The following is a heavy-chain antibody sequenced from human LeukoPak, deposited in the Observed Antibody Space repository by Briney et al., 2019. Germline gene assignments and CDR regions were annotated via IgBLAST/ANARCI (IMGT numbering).Heavy chain of an antibody. Sequence: GGSLRLSCAASGFTFSSYWMSWVRQAPGKGLEGVANIKQDGSEKYYVDSVKGRFTISRDNAKNSLYLQMNSLRAEDTAVYYCAREVSAGAFDIWGQGTMVTVSS. V-gene: IGHV3-7*01. CDR3: AREVSAGAFDI. J-gene: IGHJ3*02. CDR1: GFTFSSYW. D-gene: IGHD6-13*01. CDR2: IKQDGSEK.